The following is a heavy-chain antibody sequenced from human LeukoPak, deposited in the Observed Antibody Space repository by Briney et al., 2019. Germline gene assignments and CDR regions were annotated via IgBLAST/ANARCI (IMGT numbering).Heavy chain of an antibody. CDR3: AIPDYYDSSGLRT. J-gene: IGHJ4*02. D-gene: IGHD3-22*01. CDR2: INPNGGGT. Sequence: ASVKVSCKASGYTFTGYYMHWVRQAPGQGLEWMGWINPNGGGTNYAQKFQGRVTMTRDTSISTAYMELSSLRSEDTAVYYCAIPDYYDSSGLRTWGQGTLVTVSS. CDR1: GYTFTGYY. V-gene: IGHV1-2*02.